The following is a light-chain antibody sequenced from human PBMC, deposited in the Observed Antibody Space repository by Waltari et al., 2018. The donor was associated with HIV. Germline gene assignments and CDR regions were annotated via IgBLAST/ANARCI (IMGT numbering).Light chain of an antibody. CDR2: DAS. J-gene: IGKJ5*01. Sequence: EIVLTQSPATLSLSPGERVILSCRASQSVSSYLAWYQQKPGQAPRLLIYDASNRATGIPARFSGSGSGTDFTLTISSLEPEDFAVYYCQQRSNWPPITFGQGTRLEIK. CDR3: QQRSNWPPIT. CDR1: QSVSSY. V-gene: IGKV3-11*01.